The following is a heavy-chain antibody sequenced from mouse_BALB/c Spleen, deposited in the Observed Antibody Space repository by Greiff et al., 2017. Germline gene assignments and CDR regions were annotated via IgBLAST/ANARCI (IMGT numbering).Heavy chain of an antibody. CDR2: ISSGGST. CDR1: GFTFSSYA. J-gene: IGHJ1*01. V-gene: IGHV5-6-5*01. Sequence: EVKVVESGGGLVKPGGSLKLSCAASGFTFSSYAMSWVRQTPEKRLEWVASISSGGSTYYPDSVKGRFTISRDNARNILYLQMSSLRSEDTAMYYCAREDGPWYFDVWGAGTTVTVSS. CDR3: AREDGPWYFDV. D-gene: IGHD2-3*01.